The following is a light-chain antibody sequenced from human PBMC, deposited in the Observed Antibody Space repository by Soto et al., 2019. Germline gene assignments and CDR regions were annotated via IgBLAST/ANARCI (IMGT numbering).Light chain of an antibody. Sequence: EIAITQSPTTLSVSPGERATRSCRASQSCTGRLAWYQQKPGQAPRLLIYDASSRATGIPDRFSGGGSGTDFTLTISRLEPEDFAVYYCQQFSSYPLTFGGGTKVDI. CDR2: DAS. CDR1: QSCTGR. CDR3: QQFSSYPLT. V-gene: IGKV3-20*01. J-gene: IGKJ4*01.